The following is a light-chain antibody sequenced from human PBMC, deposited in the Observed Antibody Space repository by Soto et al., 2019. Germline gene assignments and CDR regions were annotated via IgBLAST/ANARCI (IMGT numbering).Light chain of an antibody. Sequence: QSVLTQPPSVSGAPGQRVSISCTGSSTNIGAGYGVHWYQQRPGTAPKLLIYSNSRRPSGVPDRFSGSKSATSASLAISGLRSEDEADYYCAAWDDSLSGRVFGGGTKLTVL. CDR1: STNIGAGY. CDR2: SNS. CDR3: AAWDDSLSGRV. V-gene: IGLV1-47*02. J-gene: IGLJ3*02.